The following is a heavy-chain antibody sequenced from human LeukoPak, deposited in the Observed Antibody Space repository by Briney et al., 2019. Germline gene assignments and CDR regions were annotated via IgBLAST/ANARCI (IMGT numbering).Heavy chain of an antibody. D-gene: IGHD3-9*01. V-gene: IGHV4-59*08. CDR1: GGSISSYY. CDR2: IYCSGST. Sequence: SETLSLTCTVSGGSISSYYWSWIRQPPGKGLEWIVYIYCSGSTNYNPSLKSRVTISVDTSKNQFSLKLSSVTAADTAVYYCARLSGYYDILTGYYFGWFDPWGQGTLVTVSS. CDR3: ARLSGYYDILTGYYFGWFDP. J-gene: IGHJ5*02.